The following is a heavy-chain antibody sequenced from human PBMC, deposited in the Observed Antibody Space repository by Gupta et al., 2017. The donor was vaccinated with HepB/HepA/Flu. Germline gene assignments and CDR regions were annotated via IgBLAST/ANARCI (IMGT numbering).Heavy chain of an antibody. V-gene: IGHV3-7*01. J-gene: IGHJ4*02. D-gene: IGHD7-27*01. CDR2: IKGDGSEQ. Sequence: EVQLVESGGGLVQPGGSLRLSCATSGLTFSNYWMSWVRQAPGKGVEWVANIKGDGSEQYYVDSVKGRFTISRDNAKNSLDLQMNSLSDEDTAVYYCASMIWGSGFDYWGQGTLVTGSS. CDR1: GLTFSNYW. CDR3: ASMIWGSGFDY.